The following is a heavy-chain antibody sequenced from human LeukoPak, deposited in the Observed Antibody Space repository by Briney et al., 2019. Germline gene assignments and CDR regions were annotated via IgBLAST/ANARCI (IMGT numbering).Heavy chain of an antibody. D-gene: IGHD5-12*01. CDR2: ISSNGGST. J-gene: IGHJ4*02. CDR3: ASPYSGYDYNFDH. V-gene: IGHV3-64D*06. Sequence: GGSLRLSCSASGFTFSSYAMHWVRQAPGKGLEYVSSISSNGGSTYYADSVKGRFTISRDNSKNTLFLQMSSLRTEDTAVYSCASPYSGYDYNFDHWGQGTLVTVSS. CDR1: GFTFSSYA.